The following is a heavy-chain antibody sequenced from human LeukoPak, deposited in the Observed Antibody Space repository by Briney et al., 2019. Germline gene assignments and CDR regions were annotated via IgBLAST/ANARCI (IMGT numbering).Heavy chain of an antibody. V-gene: IGHV3-21*01. Sequence: GGSLRLSCAASGFTFSSYSMNWVRQALGKGLEWVSSISSSSSYIYYADSVKGRFTISRDNAKNSLYLQVNSLRAEDAAVYYCARHSGYDPFDYWGQGTLVTVSS. CDR1: GFTFSSYS. CDR3: ARHSGYDPFDY. J-gene: IGHJ4*02. CDR2: ISSSSSYI. D-gene: IGHD5-12*01.